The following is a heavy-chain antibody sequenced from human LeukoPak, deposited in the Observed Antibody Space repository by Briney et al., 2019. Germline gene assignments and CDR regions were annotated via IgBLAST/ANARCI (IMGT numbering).Heavy chain of an antibody. D-gene: IGHD5-12*01. J-gene: IGHJ4*02. V-gene: IGHV3-64*01. CDR3: ARGKLKGDSGNDHFDY. Sequence: GGSLRLSCAASGFSFSSHAMHWVRQTPGKGLEHVAAITSNGGSTYYANSVKGRFSFSRDNSENTLYLQMGSLRPEDMGVYYCARGKLKGDSGNDHFDYWAQGTLVTVSS. CDR1: GFSFSSHA. CDR2: ITSNGGST.